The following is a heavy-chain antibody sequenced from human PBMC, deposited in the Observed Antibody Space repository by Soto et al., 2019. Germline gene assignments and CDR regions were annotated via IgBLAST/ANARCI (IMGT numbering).Heavy chain of an antibody. CDR2: IYPGDSDT. V-gene: IGHV5-51*01. Sequence: GESLKISCKGSGYSFTSYWIGWVRQMPGKGLEWMGIIYPGDSDTRYSPSFQGQVTISADKSISTAYLQWSSLKASDTAIYYFARMLYYDIFTGYYKTPYYYYGMDVWGQGTTVTVSS. J-gene: IGHJ6*02. CDR3: ARMLYYDIFTGYYKTPYYYYGMDV. CDR1: GYSFTSYW. D-gene: IGHD3-9*01.